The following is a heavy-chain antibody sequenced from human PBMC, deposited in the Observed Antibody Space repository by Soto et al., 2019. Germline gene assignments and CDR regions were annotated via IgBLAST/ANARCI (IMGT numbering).Heavy chain of an antibody. J-gene: IGHJ6*02. CDR1: RFTFSTFA. Sequence: EAQLLESGGGLVQPGGSLRLSCDASRFTFSTFAMSWVRQAPGQGLEWVSVISGSGGFTYYADSVKGRFTISRDTSNNTLCLQMNRLRVEDTAVYYCAKRGITIFGVVTNYYSGVDVCRQGTTVTLSS. V-gene: IGHV3-23*01. CDR2: ISGSGGFT. D-gene: IGHD3-3*01. CDR3: AKRGITIFGVVTNYYSGVDV.